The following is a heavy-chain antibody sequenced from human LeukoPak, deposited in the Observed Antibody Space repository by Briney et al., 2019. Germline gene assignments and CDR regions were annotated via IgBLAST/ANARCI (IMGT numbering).Heavy chain of an antibody. CDR1: GASISNYY. Sequence: SETLSLTCTVSGASISNYYWSWIRQPPGKGLEWIGYIYNSGSTNYNPSLKSRVTISVDTSKNQFSLKLSSVTAADTAVYYCARDLWGMIHAFDIWGQGTMVTVSS. CDR3: ARDLWGMIHAFDI. CDR2: IYNSGST. J-gene: IGHJ3*02. D-gene: IGHD3-16*01. V-gene: IGHV4-59*01.